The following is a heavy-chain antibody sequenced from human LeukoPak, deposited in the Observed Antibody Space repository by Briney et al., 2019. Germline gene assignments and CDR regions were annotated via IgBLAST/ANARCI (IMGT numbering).Heavy chain of an antibody. CDR1: GGSISSGDYY. V-gene: IGHV4-30-4*08. D-gene: IGHD5-18*01. J-gene: IGHJ4*02. CDR3: ARPGYSYGYGPKYYFDY. CDR2: IYYSGST. Sequence: PSQTLSLTCTVSGGSISSGDYYWSWIRQPPGKGLEWIGYIYYSGSTYYNPSLKSRVTISVDTSKNQFSLKLSSVTAADTAVYYCARPGYSYGYGPKYYFDYWGQGTLVTVSS.